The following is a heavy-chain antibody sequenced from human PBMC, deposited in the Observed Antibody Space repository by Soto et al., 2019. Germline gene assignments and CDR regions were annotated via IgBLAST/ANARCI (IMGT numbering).Heavy chain of an antibody. V-gene: IGHV3-33*01. CDR1: GFTFRSDV. CDR3: ARDGGGELRRFTFEY. J-gene: IGHJ4*02. Sequence: SLRPSSAVSGFTFRSDVIHWVRQAPGKVMEWVAVICYHGNDKFYADSVKGRLTISRDHSKNTQYVQMNSLRAEDTVVYYCARDGGGELRRFTFEYRGQRTLGSLSS. D-gene: IGHD1-26*01. CDR2: ICYHGNDK.